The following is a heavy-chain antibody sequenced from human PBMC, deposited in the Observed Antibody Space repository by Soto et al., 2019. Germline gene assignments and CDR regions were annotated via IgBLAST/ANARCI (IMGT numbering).Heavy chain of an antibody. CDR1: GYSFTDYH. CDR2: INPKSGGT. D-gene: IGHD2-8*01. J-gene: IGHJ6*02. Sequence: ASGKVCCKASGYSFTDYHIHWVRQAPGQGLEWLGRINPKSGGTSTAQKFQGWVTMTTDTSISTASMELTRLTSDDTALYYCASGHSTDCSNGVCSFFYNHDMDVWGQGTTVTVSS. CDR3: ASGHSTDCSNGVCSFFYNHDMDV. V-gene: IGHV1-2*04.